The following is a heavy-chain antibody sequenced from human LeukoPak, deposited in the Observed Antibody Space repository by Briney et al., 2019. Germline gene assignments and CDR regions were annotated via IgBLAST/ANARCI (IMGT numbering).Heavy chain of an antibody. CDR3: ARERTYYDILTGYYKRYGMDV. CDR1: GYTFTGYY. CDR2: INPNSGGT. D-gene: IGHD3-9*01. V-gene: IGHV1-2*02. Sequence: ASVKVSCKASGYTFTGYYMHWVRQAPGQELEWMGWINPNSGGTNYAQKFQRRVTMTRDTSISTAYMELSRLRSDDTAVYYCARERTYYDILTGYYKRYGMDVWGQGTTVTVSS. J-gene: IGHJ6*02.